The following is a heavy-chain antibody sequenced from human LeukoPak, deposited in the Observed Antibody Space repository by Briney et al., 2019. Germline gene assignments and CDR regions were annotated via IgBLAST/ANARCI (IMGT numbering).Heavy chain of an antibody. D-gene: IGHD3-10*01. CDR2: IYYSGST. CDR1: GGSISSGDYY. Sequence: SQTLSLTCTVSGGSISSGDYYWSWIRQPPGKGLEWIGYIYYSGSTYYNPSLKSRVTISVDTSKNQFSLKLSSVTAADTAVYYCARDRRWGSGSYYKSDDAFDIWGQGTIVTVSS. V-gene: IGHV4-30-4*01. J-gene: IGHJ3*02. CDR3: ARDRRWGSGSYYKSDDAFDI.